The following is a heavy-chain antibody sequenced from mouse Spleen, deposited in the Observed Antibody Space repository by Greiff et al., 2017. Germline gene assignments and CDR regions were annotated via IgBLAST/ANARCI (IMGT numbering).Heavy chain of an antibody. J-gene: IGHJ3*01. Sequence: EVQVVESGAELVRPGASVKLSCTASGFNIKDDYMHWVKQRPEQGLEWIGWIDPENGDTEYASKFQGKATITADTSSNTAYLQLSSLTSEDTAVYYCTTIYYQLGGFAYWGQGTLVTVSA. D-gene: IGHD2-1*01. V-gene: IGHV14-4*01. CDR1: GFNIKDDY. CDR2: IDPENGDT. CDR3: TTIYYQLGGFAY.